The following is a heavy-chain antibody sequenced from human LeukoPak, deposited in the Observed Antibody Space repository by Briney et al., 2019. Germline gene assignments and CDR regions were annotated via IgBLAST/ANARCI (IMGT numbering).Heavy chain of an antibody. D-gene: IGHD2-21*01. Sequence: ASVKVSCKASGYTFSDYDVNWVRQAPGQGLEWMGWMNPTSGDTGYAQKFQGRLTMTRSMSKNTAYMELSRLRSEDTAVYFCARVVMKAFYYYYMDVWGKGTTIIISS. CDR1: GYTFSDYD. CDR3: ARVVMKAFYYYYMDV. J-gene: IGHJ6*03. CDR2: MNPTSGDT. V-gene: IGHV1-8*01.